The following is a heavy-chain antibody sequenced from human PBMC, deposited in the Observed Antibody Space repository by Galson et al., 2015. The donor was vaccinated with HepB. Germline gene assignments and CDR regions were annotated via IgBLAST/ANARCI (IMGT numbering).Heavy chain of an antibody. V-gene: IGHV3-30-3*01. D-gene: IGHD2-15*01. Sequence: SLRLSCAASRFTFSSYTVHWVRQAPGKGLEWVAFISYDGSNKNFADSVKGRFTISRDNSRNTLYLQMHSLSLEDTAVYYCARSFMVAANHLDCWGQGTLVTVSS. CDR1: RFTFSSYT. CDR2: ISYDGSNK. J-gene: IGHJ4*02. CDR3: ARSFMVAANHLDC.